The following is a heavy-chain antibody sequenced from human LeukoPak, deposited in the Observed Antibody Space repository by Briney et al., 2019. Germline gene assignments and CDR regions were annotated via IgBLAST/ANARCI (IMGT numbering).Heavy chain of an antibody. J-gene: IGHJ4*02. CDR2: ISSSSSYT. Sequence: WGSLRLSCAASGFTFSGYYMSWIRQAPGKWLDLVSYISSSSSYTNYADSVKGRFTISRDNAKNSLYLQTNSLIAETTAVTSCARGYVVVPAAPYWGQGTLVTVSS. D-gene: IGHD2-2*01. V-gene: IGHV3-11*05. CDR3: ARGYVVVPAAPY. CDR1: GFTFSGYY.